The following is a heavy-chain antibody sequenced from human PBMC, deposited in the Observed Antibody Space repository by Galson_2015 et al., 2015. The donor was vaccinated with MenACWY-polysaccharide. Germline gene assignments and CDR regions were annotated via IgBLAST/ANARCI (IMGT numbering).Heavy chain of an antibody. J-gene: IGHJ4*02. CDR2: ISDRGSGK. Sequence: SLRLSCAASGFTFDSYVMNWVRQAPGKGLEWVSGISDRGSGKYYADSVKGRFTISRDNSKNTLFLQMDSLRPEDTAIYFCAKDSQPWLPHYLEHWGQGNLVTVSS. CDR1: GFTFDSYV. D-gene: IGHD5-18*01. V-gene: IGHV3-23*01. CDR3: AKDSQPWLPHYLEH.